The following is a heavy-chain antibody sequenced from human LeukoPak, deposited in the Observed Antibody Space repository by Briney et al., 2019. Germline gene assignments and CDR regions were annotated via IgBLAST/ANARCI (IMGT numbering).Heavy chain of an antibody. D-gene: IGHD3-9*01. J-gene: IGHJ6*02. CDR3: ARAMEYYDILTGYYYYYGMDV. CDR2: IYHSGST. CDR1: GGSISSGGYS. V-gene: IGHV4-30-2*01. Sequence: SQTLSLTCAVSGGSISSGGYSWSWIRQPPGKGLEWIGYIYHSGSTYYNPSLKSRVTISVDRSKNQFSLKLSSVTAADTAVYYCARAMEYYDILTGYYYYYGMDVWGQGTTDTVSS.